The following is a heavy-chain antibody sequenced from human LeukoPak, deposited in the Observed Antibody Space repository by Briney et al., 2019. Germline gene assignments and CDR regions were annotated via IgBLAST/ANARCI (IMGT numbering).Heavy chain of an antibody. CDR1: GYTFTSYD. CDR2: MNPNNGNT. CDR3: ARGGSGYTIFGVVIGYYGMDV. Sequence: ASVKVSCKASGYTFTSYDINWVRQATGQGLEWMGWMNPNNGNTGYAQKFQGRVTMTRNTSISTAYMELSSLRSEDTAVYYCARGGSGYTIFGVVIGYYGMDVWGQGTTVTVSS. V-gene: IGHV1-8*01. D-gene: IGHD3-3*01. J-gene: IGHJ6*02.